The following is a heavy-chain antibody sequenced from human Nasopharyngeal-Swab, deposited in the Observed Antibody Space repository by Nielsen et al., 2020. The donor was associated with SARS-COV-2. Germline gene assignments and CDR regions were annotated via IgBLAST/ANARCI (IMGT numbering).Heavy chain of an antibody. CDR2: ISSNGGST. V-gene: IGHV3-64D*06. J-gene: IGHJ4*02. Sequence: WIRQPPGKGLEYVSAISSNGGSTYYADSVKGRFTISRDNSKNTLYLQMSSLRAEDTAVYYCVKDRGYWGQGTLVTVSS. CDR3: VKDRGY.